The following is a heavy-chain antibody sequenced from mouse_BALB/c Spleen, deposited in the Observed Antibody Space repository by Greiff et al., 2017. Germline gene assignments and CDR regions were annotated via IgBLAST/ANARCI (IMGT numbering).Heavy chain of an antibody. Sequence: EVHLVESGGGLVQPGGSRKLSCAASGFTFSSFGMHWVRQAPEKGLEWVAYISSGSSTIYYADTVKGRFTISRDNPKNTLFLQMTSLRSEDTAMYYCARSGITTVVATDYFDYWGQGTTLTVSS. CDR1: GFTFSSFG. J-gene: IGHJ2*01. CDR2: ISSGSSTI. D-gene: IGHD1-1*01. V-gene: IGHV5-17*02. CDR3: ARSGITTVVATDYFDY.